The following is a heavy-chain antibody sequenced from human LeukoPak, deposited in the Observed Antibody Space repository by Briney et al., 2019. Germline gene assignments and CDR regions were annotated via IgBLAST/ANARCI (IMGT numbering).Heavy chain of an antibody. V-gene: IGHV3-33*08. CDR3: ARDGIAVAGFDY. CDR1: GFTFSSYA. CDR2: IWYDGSNK. J-gene: IGHJ4*02. D-gene: IGHD6-19*01. Sequence: PGGSLRLSCAASGFTFSSYAMHWVRQAPAKGLEWVAVIWYDGSNKYYADSVKGRFTISRDNSKNTLYLQMNSLRAEDTAVYYCARDGIAVAGFDYWGQGTLATVSS.